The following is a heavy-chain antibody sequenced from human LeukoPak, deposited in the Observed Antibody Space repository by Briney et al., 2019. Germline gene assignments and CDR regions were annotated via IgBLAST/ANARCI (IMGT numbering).Heavy chain of an antibody. J-gene: IGHJ5*02. CDR1: GDSTSSSTYY. CDR3: ARDTMIVSGLEP. D-gene: IGHD3-22*01. Sequence: SETLSLTCTVSGDSTSSSTYYWDWIRQAPGKGLEWIGNIYDSGTTHYNPSLKSRVTISGDTSKNQFSLKLSSVTAADTAVYYCARDTMIVSGLEPWGQGTLVTVSS. V-gene: IGHV4-39*07. CDR2: IYDSGTT.